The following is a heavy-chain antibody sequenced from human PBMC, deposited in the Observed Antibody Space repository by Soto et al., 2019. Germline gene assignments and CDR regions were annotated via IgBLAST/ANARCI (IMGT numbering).Heavy chain of an antibody. CDR3: ARSQGSSTSLEIYYYYYYGMDV. Sequence: SVKVSCKASGGTFSNYAISWVRRAPGQGLEWMGGIIPISGTANYAQKFQGRVTITADESTSTAYMELSSLRSEDTAVYYCARSQGSSTSLEIYYYYYYGMDVWG. D-gene: IGHD2-2*01. CDR2: IIPISGTA. J-gene: IGHJ6*02. V-gene: IGHV1-69*13. CDR1: GGTFSNYA.